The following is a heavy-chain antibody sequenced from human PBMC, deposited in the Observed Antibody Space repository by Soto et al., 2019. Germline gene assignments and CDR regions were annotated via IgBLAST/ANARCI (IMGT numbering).Heavy chain of an antibody. CDR1: GFKFDDYA. J-gene: IGHJ3*01. CDR2: INWNGAYS. V-gene: IGHV3-9*03. Sequence: EVQLVESGGNLARPGESLRLSCAASGFKFDDYAFHWVRQAPGKGPEWVSGINWNGAYSGYADSVKGRFTISRDNAGNFVYLQMDTLRPEDMALYYCARVHSSGWYVEPYDAWGQGTMVTVSS. CDR3: ARVHSSGWYVEPYDA. D-gene: IGHD6-19*01.